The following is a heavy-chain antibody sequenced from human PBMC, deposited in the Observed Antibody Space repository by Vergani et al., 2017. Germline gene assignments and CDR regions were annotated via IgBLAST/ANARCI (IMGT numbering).Heavy chain of an antibody. J-gene: IGHJ4*02. V-gene: IGHV3-30*02. Sequence: QVQLVESGGGVVQRGGSLRLSCATSGFTSSNYDMQWIRQGPGKGLEFVAFIVFDGSNQYYADSVKGRFTLSRDFSKNTLYLQMNSLRTDDTATYYCAKHFSGWGIDYWGQGTQVIVSS. D-gene: IGHD6-19*01. CDR2: IVFDGSNQ. CDR1: GFTSSNYD. CDR3: AKHFSGWGIDY.